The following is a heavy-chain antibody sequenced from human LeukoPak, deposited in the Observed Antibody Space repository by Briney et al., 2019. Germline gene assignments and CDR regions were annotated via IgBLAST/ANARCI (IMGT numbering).Heavy chain of an antibody. D-gene: IGHD3-16*01. CDR1: GGSVSNYY. Sequence: SETLSLTCTVSGGSVSNYYWSWIRQPPGKGLEWIGYIHYSETARYNPSLKSRVTISVDTSKNQFSLKLSSVTAADTAVYYCARGGETVITDYNWFDPWGQGTLVTVSS. CDR3: ARGGETVITDYNWFDP. CDR2: IHYSETA. J-gene: IGHJ5*02. V-gene: IGHV4-59*02.